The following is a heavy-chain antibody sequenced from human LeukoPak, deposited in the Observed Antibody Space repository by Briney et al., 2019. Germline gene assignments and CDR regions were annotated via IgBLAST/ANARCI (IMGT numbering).Heavy chain of an antibody. V-gene: IGHV3-30*02. J-gene: IGHJ4*02. Sequence: GGSLRLSCAASGFTFSSYGMHWVRQAPGKGLEWVAFIRSDGNNKYYADSVKGRFTISRDNSKNTLYLQMNSLRAEDTAVYYCAKDALDYGDGYFDYWGQGTLVTVSS. D-gene: IGHD4-17*01. CDR3: AKDALDYGDGYFDY. CDR1: GFTFSSYG. CDR2: IRSDGNNK.